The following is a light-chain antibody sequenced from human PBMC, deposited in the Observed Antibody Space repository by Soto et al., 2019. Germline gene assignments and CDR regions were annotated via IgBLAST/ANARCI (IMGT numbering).Light chain of an antibody. V-gene: IGLV1-40*01. CDR3: QSFDSSLRAYV. CDR2: NNL. Sequence: QPVLTQPPSVSGAPGQRVTISCTGSSSNFGAGYEVHWYKQLPGAAPTLVIFNNLNRPSGVPERFSGSKSGTSASLVISGLQAEDEADYYCQSFDSSLRAYVFGSGTKVTVL. J-gene: IGLJ1*01. CDR1: SSNFGAGYE.